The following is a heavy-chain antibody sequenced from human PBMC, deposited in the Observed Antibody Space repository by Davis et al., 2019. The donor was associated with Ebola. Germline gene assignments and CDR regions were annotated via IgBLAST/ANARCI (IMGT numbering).Heavy chain of an antibody. D-gene: IGHD2-8*01. V-gene: IGHV7-4-1*02. CDR2: INTNTGNP. J-gene: IGHJ6*02. CDR3: ARAIGINGVLALLRMDV. Sequence: AASVKVSCKASGYTFTSYAMNWVRQAPGQGLEWMGWINTNTGNPTYAQGFTGRFVFSLDTSVSTAYLQISSLKAEDTAVYYCARAIGINGVLALLRMDVWGQGTTVTVSS. CDR1: GYTFTSYA.